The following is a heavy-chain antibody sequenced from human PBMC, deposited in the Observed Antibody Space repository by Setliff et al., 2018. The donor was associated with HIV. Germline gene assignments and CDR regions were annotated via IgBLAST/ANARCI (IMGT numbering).Heavy chain of an antibody. CDR3: ARDLLRGDSSDY. CDR1: SYTFTSYG. D-gene: IGHD3-22*01. Sequence: ASVKVSCKASSYTFTSYGISWVRQAPGQGLEWMGWISAYNGNTNYAQKLQGRVTMTTDTSTSTAYMELRSLRSDDTAVYYCARDLLRGDSSDYWGQGTLVTVSS. J-gene: IGHJ4*02. CDR2: ISAYNGNT. V-gene: IGHV1-18*01.